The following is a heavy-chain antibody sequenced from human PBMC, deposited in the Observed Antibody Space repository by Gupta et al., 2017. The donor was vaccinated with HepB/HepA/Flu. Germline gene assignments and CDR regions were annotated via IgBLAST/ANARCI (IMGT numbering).Heavy chain of an antibody. CDR2: IIPLFNKT. J-gene: IGHJ4*02. D-gene: IGHD6-13*01. V-gene: IGHV1-69*18. CDR1: GGTFASHG. CDR3: ARRPADGGIAYYSDQ. Sequence: QEHLVQSGAEVKKSGSSVRVSCKASGGTFASHGFNWVRQAPGQGLEWMGRIIPLFNKTKYAEKLQGRVTITADETTNTVYMDLSSLGPEDTAVYYCARRPADGGIAYYSDQWGQGTLVTVSS.